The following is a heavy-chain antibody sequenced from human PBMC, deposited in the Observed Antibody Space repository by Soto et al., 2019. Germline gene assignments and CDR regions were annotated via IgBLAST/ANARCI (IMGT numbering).Heavy chain of an antibody. D-gene: IGHD6-19*01. CDR2: INPNSGGT. CDR1: GYTFTGYY. Sequence: GASVKVSCKASGYTFTGYYMHWVRQAPGRGLEWMGWINPNSGGTNYAQKFQGWVTMTRDTSISTAYMELSRLRSDDTAVYYCARVGIAVAADYGMDVWGQGTTVTVSS. V-gene: IGHV1-2*04. J-gene: IGHJ6*02. CDR3: ARVGIAVAADYGMDV.